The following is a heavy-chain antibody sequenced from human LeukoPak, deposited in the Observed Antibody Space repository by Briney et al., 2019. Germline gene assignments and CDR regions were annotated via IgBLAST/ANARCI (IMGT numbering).Heavy chain of an antibody. J-gene: IGHJ3*02. D-gene: IGHD3-22*01. Sequence: GASVKVSCKASGYTFTSYDINWVRQATGQGLEWMGWMNPNSGNTGYAQKFQGRVTMTRNTSISTAYMELSSLRSEDTAVYYCARARITMIVVASLGVGAFDIWGQGTMVTVSS. V-gene: IGHV1-8*01. CDR2: MNPNSGNT. CDR3: ARARITMIVVASLGVGAFDI. CDR1: GYTFTSYD.